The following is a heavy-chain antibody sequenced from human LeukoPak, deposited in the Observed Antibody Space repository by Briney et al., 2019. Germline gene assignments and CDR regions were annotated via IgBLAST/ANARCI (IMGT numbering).Heavy chain of an antibody. J-gene: IGHJ4*02. D-gene: IGHD6-19*01. V-gene: IGHV4-39*01. Sequence: SHTLSLTRTVSGASISSSSYCWGWIRQPPGKGLEWSGSIYYSGSTYYNPSLKRRVTISVDTSKNQFSLKLSSVTAADTAVYYCARLGGLVFDYWGQGTLVTVSS. CDR3: ARLGGLVFDY. CDR2: IYYSGST. CDR1: GASISSSSYC.